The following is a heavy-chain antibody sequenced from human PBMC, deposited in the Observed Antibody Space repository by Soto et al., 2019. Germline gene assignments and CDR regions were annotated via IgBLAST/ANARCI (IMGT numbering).Heavy chain of an antibody. CDR2: IRGSGGST. Sequence: GGSLRLSCAASGFTFSTYAMTWVRQAPGKGLEWVSGIRGSGGSTYYADSVKGRFTISRDNSKNTLYLQMNSLRAEDTAVYHCAKDHVDTAMAYYFDYWGQGTLVTVSS. CDR1: GFTFSTYA. V-gene: IGHV3-23*01. D-gene: IGHD5-18*01. J-gene: IGHJ4*02. CDR3: AKDHVDTAMAYYFDY.